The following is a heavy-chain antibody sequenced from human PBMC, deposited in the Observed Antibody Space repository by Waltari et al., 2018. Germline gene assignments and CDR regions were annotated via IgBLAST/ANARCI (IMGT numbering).Heavy chain of an antibody. V-gene: IGHV3-73*02. J-gene: IGHJ6*02. CDR1: GFTFSDFT. Sequence: EVHLVESGGGLVQPGGSLKLSCAASGFTFSDFTMYWVRQASGKGLGWVGHIRSKANNYATGNAASVKGRFTVSRDDSKNTAYLQMNSLRTEDTAIYYCTNFMSGWGQGTTVTVSS. CDR2: IRSKANNYAT. CDR3: TNFMSG. D-gene: IGHD3-10*01.